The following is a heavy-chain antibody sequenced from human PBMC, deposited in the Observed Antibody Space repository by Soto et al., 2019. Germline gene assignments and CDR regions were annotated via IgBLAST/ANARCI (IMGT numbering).Heavy chain of an antibody. J-gene: IGHJ4*02. D-gene: IGHD2-2*01. CDR2: ISYDAKKK. CDR1: GFGFSYYD. V-gene: IGHV3-30*18. Sequence: GGSLRLSCAASGFGFSYYDMQWVRQPPGKGLEWVALISYDAKKKFLADSVKGRFTISRDNSENTLYLQMNNLTPEDTAVYFCAKVRSTGKVPDYWGQGTLVTVSS. CDR3: AKVRSTGKVPDY.